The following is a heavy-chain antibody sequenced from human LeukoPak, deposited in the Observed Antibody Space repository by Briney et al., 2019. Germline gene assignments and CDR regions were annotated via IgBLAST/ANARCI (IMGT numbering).Heavy chain of an antibody. Sequence: SETLSLTCTVSGGSISSYYRSWIRQPAGQGLEWIGRIYTRRSTNYNPSRKSRVTMSVDTSKNQFALKLSSVTAEDTAVYYCARVPLSKNYYDHLDDDYWGQGTLVTVS. CDR2: IYTRRST. J-gene: IGHJ4*02. CDR1: GGSISSYY. V-gene: IGHV4-4*07. CDR3: ARVPLSKNYYDHLDDDY. D-gene: IGHD3-22*01.